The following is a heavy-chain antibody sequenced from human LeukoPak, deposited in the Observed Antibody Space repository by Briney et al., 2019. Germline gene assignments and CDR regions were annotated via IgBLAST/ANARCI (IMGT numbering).Heavy chain of an antibody. J-gene: IGHJ4*02. Sequence: GGSLRLSCAASGFTFSSYAMSWVRQAPGKGLEWVSAINGRGGSTYYADSVKGRFTISRDNSKNTLYLQMNSLRAEDTAVYYCARGPVRYFDWLSEGRRYDYFDYWGQGTLVTVSS. CDR1: GFTFSSYA. D-gene: IGHD3-9*01. CDR2: INGRGGST. V-gene: IGHV3-23*01. CDR3: ARGPVRYFDWLSEGRRYDYFDY.